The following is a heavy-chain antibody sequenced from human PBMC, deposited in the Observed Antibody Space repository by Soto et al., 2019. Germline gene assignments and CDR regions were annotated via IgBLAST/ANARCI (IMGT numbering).Heavy chain of an antibody. CDR1: GGSISSGGYY. D-gene: IGHD6-19*01. Sequence: QVQLQESGPGLVKPSQTLSLTCTVSGGSISSGGYYWSWIRQHPGKGLEWIGYIYYSGSTYYNPSLMIRVTISVDTSKNQFSLRLSSVTAADTAVYYCARVVGYSSGWYVTLYYFDYWGQGTLVTVSS. CDR3: ARVVGYSSGWYVTLYYFDY. J-gene: IGHJ4*02. V-gene: IGHV4-31*03. CDR2: IYYSGST.